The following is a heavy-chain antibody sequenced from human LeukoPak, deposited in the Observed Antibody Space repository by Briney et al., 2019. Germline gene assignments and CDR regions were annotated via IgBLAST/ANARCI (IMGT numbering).Heavy chain of an antibody. CDR2: INPSSGGT. V-gene: IGHV1-2*06. Sequence: GASVKISCKASGYSFNGVYIHWVRQAPGQGLEWMGRINPSSGGTNYAQNFQGRVTMAWDTSISTAYLDLSRLTSYDTAVYYCRLFHTPIFDLWGQGTMVTVSS. CDR1: GYSFNGVY. J-gene: IGHJ3*01. D-gene: IGHD3-3*01. CDR3: RLFHTPIFDL.